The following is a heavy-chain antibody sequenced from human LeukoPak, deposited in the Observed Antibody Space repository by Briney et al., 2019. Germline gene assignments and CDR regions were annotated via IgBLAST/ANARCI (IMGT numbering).Heavy chain of an antibody. CDR3: AREGDCSSTSCYARPGPAFYYYYYYGMDV. V-gene: IGHV1-18*01. CDR2: ISAYNGNT. CDR1: GYTFTSYG. J-gene: IGHJ6*02. Sequence: GASVKVSCKASGYTFTSYGISWVRQAPGQGLEWMGWISAYNGNTNYAQKLQGRVTMTTDTSTSTAYMELRSLRSDDTAVYYCAREGDCSSTSCYARPGPAFYYYYYYGMDVWGQGTTVTVSS. D-gene: IGHD2-2*01.